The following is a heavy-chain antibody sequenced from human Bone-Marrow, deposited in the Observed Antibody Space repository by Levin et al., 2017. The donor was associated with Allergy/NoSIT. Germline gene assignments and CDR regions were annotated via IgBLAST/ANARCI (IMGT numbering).Heavy chain of an antibody. D-gene: IGHD3-22*01. Sequence: ASVKVSCKASGYTFTSYYMHWVRQAPGQGLEWMGIINPSGGSTSYAQKFQGRVTMTRDTSTSTVYMELSSLRSEDTAVYYCARDLLWHYDSSGYNDYWGQGTLVTVSS. J-gene: IGHJ4*02. CDR3: ARDLLWHYDSSGYNDY. CDR2: INPSGGST. V-gene: IGHV1-46*01. CDR1: GYTFTSYY.